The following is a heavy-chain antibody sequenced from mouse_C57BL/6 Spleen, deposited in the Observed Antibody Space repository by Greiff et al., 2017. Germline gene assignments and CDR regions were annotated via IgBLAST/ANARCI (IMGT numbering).Heavy chain of an antibody. CDR3: ASGTFDY. CDR1: GYTFTGYW. J-gene: IGHJ2*01. D-gene: IGHD4-1*01. V-gene: IGHV1-36*01. CDR2: VYPYNGGT. Sequence: VQLQQSGAELMKPGASVKLSCKATGYTFTGYWIEWVKQRPGHGLEWIGLVYPYNGGTSYNQKFKGKATLTVDTSSSTAYMELNSLTSEDSAVYYCASGTFDYWGQGTTLTVSS.